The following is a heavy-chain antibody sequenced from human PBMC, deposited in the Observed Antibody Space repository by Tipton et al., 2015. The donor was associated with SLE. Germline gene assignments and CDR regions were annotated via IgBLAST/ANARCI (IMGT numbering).Heavy chain of an antibody. CDR1: GGSINNYY. J-gene: IGHJ5*02. Sequence: LRLSCTVSGGSINNYYWSWIRQPPGKGLEWIGYVYYSGSTNYSPSLKSRVTISVHTSKNQFSLKLISVTAADTAVYYCARRGSYMGPLQAWGQGTLVTVSS. D-gene: IGHD5-24*01. CDR2: VYYSGST. V-gene: IGHV4-59*08. CDR3: ARRGSYMGPLQA.